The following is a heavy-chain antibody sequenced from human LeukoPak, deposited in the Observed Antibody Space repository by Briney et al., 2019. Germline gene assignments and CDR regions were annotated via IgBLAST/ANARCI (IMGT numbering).Heavy chain of an antibody. J-gene: IGHJ3*01. CDR1: GFTFRDSA. V-gene: IGHV3-23*01. CDR2: ISFSGANT. CDR3: ARDIELSA. Sequence: PGGSLRLSCAASGFTFRDSAMSWVRQAPGKGLEWVSLISFSGANTYYADSVKGRPTVSRDNSKDTLYLQMNSLRAEDTAIYYCARDIELSAWGLGTMVTVSS. D-gene: IGHD3-16*02.